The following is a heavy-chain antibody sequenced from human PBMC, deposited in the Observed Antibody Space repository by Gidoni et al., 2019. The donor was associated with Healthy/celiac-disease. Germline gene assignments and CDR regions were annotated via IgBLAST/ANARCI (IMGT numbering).Heavy chain of an antibody. D-gene: IGHD6-13*01. CDR3: TRLFEAAAGIGPDY. CDR2: IRSKANSYAT. V-gene: IGHV3-73*02. Sequence: EVQLVESGGGLVQPGGSLKLSCAGSGFTFSGSAMHWVRQASGKGLEWVGRIRSKANSYATAYAASVKGRFTISRDDSKNTAYLQMNSLKTEDTAVYYCTRLFEAAAGIGPDYWGQGTLVTVSS. J-gene: IGHJ4*02. CDR1: GFTFSGSA.